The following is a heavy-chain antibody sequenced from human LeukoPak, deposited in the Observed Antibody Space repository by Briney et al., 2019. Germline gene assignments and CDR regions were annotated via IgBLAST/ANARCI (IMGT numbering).Heavy chain of an antibody. CDR3: ARFRYYYGSGDTNRPIGY. Sequence: SETLSLTCTVSGGSISSSSYYWGWIRQPPGKGLEWIGSIYYSGSTYYNPSLKSRVTISVDTSKNQFSLKLSSVTAADTAVYYCARFRYYYGSGDTNRPIGYWGQGTLVTVSS. D-gene: IGHD3-10*01. V-gene: IGHV4-39*01. J-gene: IGHJ4*02. CDR1: GGSISSSSYY. CDR2: IYYSGST.